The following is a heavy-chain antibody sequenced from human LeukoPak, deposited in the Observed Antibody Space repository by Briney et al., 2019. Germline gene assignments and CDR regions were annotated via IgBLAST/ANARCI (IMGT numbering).Heavy chain of an antibody. CDR3: ARVGMGSSSWYVDY. Sequence: SETLSLTCTVSGGSISSSSYYWGWIRQPPGKGLGWIGSIYYSGSTYYNPSLKSRVTISVDTSRNQFSLKLSSVTAADTAVYYCARVGMGSSSWYVDYWGQGTLVTVSS. D-gene: IGHD6-13*01. CDR1: GGSISSSSYY. V-gene: IGHV4-39*01. J-gene: IGHJ4*02. CDR2: IYYSGST.